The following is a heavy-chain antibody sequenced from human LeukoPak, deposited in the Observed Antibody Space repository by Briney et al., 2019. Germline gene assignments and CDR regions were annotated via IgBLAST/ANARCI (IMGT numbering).Heavy chain of an antibody. D-gene: IGHD2-2*01. V-gene: IGHV1-3*01. J-gene: IGHJ3*02. CDR2: INAGNGNT. CDR1: GYTFTSYA. CDR3: ARAKLCSSTSCFYLPTHAFDI. Sequence: ASVKVSCKASGYTFTSYAMHWVRQAPGQRLEWMGWINAGNGNTKYSQKFQGRVTITRDTSASTAYMELSSLRSEDTAVYYCARAKLCSSTSCFYLPTHAFDIWGQGTMVTVSS.